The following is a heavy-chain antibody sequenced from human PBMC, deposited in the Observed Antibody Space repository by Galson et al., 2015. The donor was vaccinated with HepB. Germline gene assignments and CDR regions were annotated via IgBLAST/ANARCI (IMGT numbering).Heavy chain of an antibody. J-gene: IGHJ4*02. V-gene: IGHV3-30*02. CDR3: AKDRVPAAMVYSSSWYDSLIFDY. D-gene: IGHD6-13*01. CDR2: IRYDGSNK. Sequence: SLRLSCAASGFTFSSYGMHWVRQAPGKGLEWVAFIRYDGSNKYYADSVKGRFTISRDNSKNTLYLQMNSLRAEDTAVYYCAKDRVPAAMVYSSSWYDSLIFDYWGQGTLVTVSS. CDR1: GFTFSSYG.